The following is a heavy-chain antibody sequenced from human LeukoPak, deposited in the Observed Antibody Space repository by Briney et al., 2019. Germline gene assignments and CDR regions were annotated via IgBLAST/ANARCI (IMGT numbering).Heavy chain of an antibody. D-gene: IGHD6-6*01. J-gene: IGHJ4*02. V-gene: IGHV4-39*07. CDR3: ARDHKRSGSSSCFDY. CDR1: GGSISSSSYY. CDR2: IYYSGST. Sequence: SETLSLTCTVSGGSISSSSYYWGWIRQPPGKGLEWIGSIYYSGSTYYNPSLKSRATISVDTSKNQFSLKLSSVTAADTAVYYCARDHKRSGSSSCFDYWGQGTLVTVSS.